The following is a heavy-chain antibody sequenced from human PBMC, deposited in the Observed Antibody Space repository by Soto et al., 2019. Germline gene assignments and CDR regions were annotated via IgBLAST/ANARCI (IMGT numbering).Heavy chain of an antibody. V-gene: IGHV3-48*01. Sequence: EVQLVESGGMLVQPGGSLRLSCAASGLTLSTSSMNWVRQAPGKGLEWISYIRRHTSVTAYADSVKGRFTISRDRAKNSVYLQMDSQRVEDTAVYYSGKVADSGYYTVDRWGQGTLVTVSS. D-gene: IGHD3-22*01. J-gene: IGHJ5*02. CDR2: IRRHTSVT. CDR1: GLTLSTSS. CDR3: GKVADSGYYTVDR.